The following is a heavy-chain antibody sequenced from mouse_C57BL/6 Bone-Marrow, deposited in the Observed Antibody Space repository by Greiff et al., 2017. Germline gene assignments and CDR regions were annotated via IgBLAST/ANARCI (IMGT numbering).Heavy chain of an antibody. CDR2: INPYNGGT. CDR1: GYTFTDYY. CDR3: ARPLHDY. J-gene: IGHJ2*01. Sequence: EVKLMESGPVLVKPGASVKMSCKASGYTFTDYYMNWVKQSHGKSLEWIGVINPYNGGTSYNQKFKGKATLPVDKSSSTAYMELNSLTSEDSAVYYCARPLHDYWGQGTTLTVSS. V-gene: IGHV1-19*01.